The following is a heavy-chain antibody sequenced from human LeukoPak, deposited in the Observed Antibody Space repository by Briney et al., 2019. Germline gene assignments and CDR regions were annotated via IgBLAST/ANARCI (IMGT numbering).Heavy chain of an antibody. CDR3: ARQGEVGGYSYGIDY. CDR1: GGSISSSSYY. Sequence: SETLSLTCTVSGGSISSSSYYWGWIRQPPGKGLEWIGSIYYSGSTYYNPSLKSRVTISVDTSNNQFSLKLSSVTDAATAVYYCARQGEVGGYSYGIDYWGQGTLVTVSS. J-gene: IGHJ4*02. V-gene: IGHV4-39*01. D-gene: IGHD5-18*01. CDR2: IYYSGST.